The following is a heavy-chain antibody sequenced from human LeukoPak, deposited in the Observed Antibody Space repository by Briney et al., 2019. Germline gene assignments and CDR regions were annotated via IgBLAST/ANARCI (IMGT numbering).Heavy chain of an antibody. CDR2: FDPEDGET. J-gene: IGHJ4*02. CDR1: GYTLTELS. V-gene: IGHV1-24*01. D-gene: IGHD3-22*01. Sequence: ASVKVSCKVSGYTLTELSMHWVRQAPGKGLEWMGGFDPEDGETIYAQKFQGRVTMTEDTSTDTAYMELSSLRSEDTAVYYCATGLDSSGYYSYGYWGQGTLVTVSS. CDR3: ATGLDSSGYYSYGY.